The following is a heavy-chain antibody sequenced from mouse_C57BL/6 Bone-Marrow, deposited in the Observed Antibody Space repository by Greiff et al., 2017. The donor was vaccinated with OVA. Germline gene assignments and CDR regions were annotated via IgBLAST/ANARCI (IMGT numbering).Heavy chain of an antibody. D-gene: IGHD1-1*01. J-gene: IGHJ1*03. V-gene: IGHV5-4*03. CDR1: GFTFSSYA. CDR3: AKTTVVATRYFDV. Sequence: DVKLVESGGGLVKPGGSLKLSCAASGFTFSSYAMSWVRQTPEKRLEWVATSSDGGSYTYYPDNVKGRFTISRDNAKNNLYLQMSHLKSEDTAMYYCAKTTVVATRYFDVWGTGTTVTVSS. CDR2: SSDGGSYT.